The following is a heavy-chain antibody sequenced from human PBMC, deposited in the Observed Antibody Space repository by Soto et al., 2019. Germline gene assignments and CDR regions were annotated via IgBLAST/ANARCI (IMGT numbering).Heavy chain of an antibody. CDR3: AHRRGGPPNV. CDR2: IYWDDDI. J-gene: IGHJ4*02. D-gene: IGHD2-8*01. V-gene: IGHV2-5*02. Sequence: QITLKESGPTLMKPTQTLTLTCTLSGVSLTSTGVGVDWIRQPPGKALEWLALIYWDDDIRYSPSLKNRLTITKDNSKNQVVLTLTNMDPVDTATYYFAHRRGGPPNVWGQGSLVTVSS. CDR1: GVSLTSTGVG.